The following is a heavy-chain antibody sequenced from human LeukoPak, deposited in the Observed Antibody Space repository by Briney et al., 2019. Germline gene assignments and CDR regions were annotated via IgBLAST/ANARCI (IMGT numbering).Heavy chain of an antibody. D-gene: IGHD3-22*01. V-gene: IGHV3-23*01. J-gene: IGHJ4*02. CDR3: ARRAGDYSHPYDY. CDR1: GFTLRSYA. Sequence: GGSLRLSCAASGFTLRSYAMSWVRRAPGKGLEWVSSISASGGSTYYADSVKGRFTISRDNSKNTLYLQMNSLRAEDAAVYYCARRAGDYSHPYDYWGQGTLVTVSS. CDR2: ISASGGST.